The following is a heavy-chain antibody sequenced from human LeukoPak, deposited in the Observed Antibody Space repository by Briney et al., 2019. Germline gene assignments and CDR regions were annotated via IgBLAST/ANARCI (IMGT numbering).Heavy chain of an antibody. CDR1: GGSISSYY. CDR2: IYTSGST. Sequence: SETLSLTCTVSGGSISSYYWSWIRQPAGKGLVWIGRIYTSGSTNYNPSLKSRVTMSVDTSKNQFSLKLSSVTAADTAVYYCASNYGYYYYYMDVWGKGTTVTVSS. V-gene: IGHV4-4*07. D-gene: IGHD4-11*01. CDR3: ASNYGYYYYYMDV. J-gene: IGHJ6*03.